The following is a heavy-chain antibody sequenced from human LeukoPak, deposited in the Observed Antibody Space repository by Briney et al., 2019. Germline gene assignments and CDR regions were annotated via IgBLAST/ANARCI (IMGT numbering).Heavy chain of an antibody. V-gene: IGHV1-18*01. CDR2: VSTYNGDT. CDR3: ARDHAFDV. Sequence: EASVKVSCKASGYTFDLYHISWVRQAPGQGLEWIGWVSTYNGDTHYAQKVQGRVTMTTDTSTNTAYIEVTSLRSDDTAVYYCARDHAFDVWGQGTLVIVSS. J-gene: IGHJ3*01. CDR1: GYTFDLYH.